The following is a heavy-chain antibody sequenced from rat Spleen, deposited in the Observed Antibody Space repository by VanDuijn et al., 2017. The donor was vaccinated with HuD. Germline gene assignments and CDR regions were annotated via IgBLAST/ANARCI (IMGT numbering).Heavy chain of an antibody. J-gene: IGHJ3*01. CDR3: TGGGHSAFNWFAY. CDR2: INPDGSNT. Sequence: EVQLVESGGGLVQPGSPLKLSCAASGFTFSNNWLNWIRQAPGQGLEWVASINPDGSNTYYPDTVKGRFMISKDKAKNTGYLQLNKLRSDDTAMYYCTGGGHSAFNWFAYWGQGTLVTVSS. CDR1: GFTFSNNW. V-gene: IGHV5-35*01. D-gene: IGHD3-3*01.